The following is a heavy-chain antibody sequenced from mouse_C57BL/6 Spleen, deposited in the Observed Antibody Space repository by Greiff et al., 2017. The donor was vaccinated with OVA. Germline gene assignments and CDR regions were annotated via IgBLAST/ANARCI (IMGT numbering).Heavy chain of an antibody. Sequence: QVQLQQSGAELVKPGASVKVSCKASGYTFTSYCMHWVKQRPGQGLEWIGRIYPSDGDTNYNQKFKGKATLTVDKSSSTAYLQLSSLTSEDTAVYYCANGDGYFYYFDYWGQGTTLTVSS. CDR1: GYTFTSYC. J-gene: IGHJ2*01. V-gene: IGHV1-74*01. D-gene: IGHD2-3*01. CDR2: IYPSDGDT. CDR3: ANGDGYFYYFDY.